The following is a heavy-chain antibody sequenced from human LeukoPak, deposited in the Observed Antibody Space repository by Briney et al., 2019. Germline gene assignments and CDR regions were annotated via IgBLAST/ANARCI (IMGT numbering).Heavy chain of an antibody. CDR3: AKEVSYYEDY. CDR2: ISGDGVSP. CDR1: GFTFNNYA. J-gene: IGHJ4*02. V-gene: IGHV3-23*01. Sequence: GGSLRLSCAASGFTFNNYALTWVRQTPGKGLECVSAISGDGVSPYYADSVRGRFTISRDNSKNTLYLQMNSLRVEDTAVYYCAKEVSYYEDYWGQGTLVTVSS. D-gene: IGHD2-2*01.